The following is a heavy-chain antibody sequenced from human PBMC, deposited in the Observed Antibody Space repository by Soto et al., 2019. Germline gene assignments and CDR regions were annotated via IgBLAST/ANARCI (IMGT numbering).Heavy chain of an antibody. D-gene: IGHD5-12*01. CDR2: IHAGNGYT. J-gene: IGHJ3*02. CDR1: XXXXDNYA. V-gene: IGHV1-3*01. CDR3: ARVQYSGYDFKLAFDI. Sequence: QVQLVQSGAXVKKPGASVKVSCKASXXXXDNYALXWVRQAPGRRLEWMGWIHAGNGYTKYSQSFQGRVTITRDTSASTVHMDLSSLRSEDTAVYYCARVQYSGYDFKLAFDIWGQGTMVTVSS.